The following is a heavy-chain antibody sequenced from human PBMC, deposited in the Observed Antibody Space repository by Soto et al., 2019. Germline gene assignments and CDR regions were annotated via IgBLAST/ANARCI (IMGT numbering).Heavy chain of an antibody. Sequence: QVQLVQSGAEVKKPASSVKVSCKACGGTFSSYAIRWVRQAPGQGLERMGEIIPIFGTANYAQKFQGRVTITADESTSTAYMELSSLRSEDTAVDYCARDRGPSSGCYPYWFDPWGQGTLVTVSS. J-gene: IGHJ5*02. D-gene: IGHD3-22*01. CDR2: IIPIFGTA. V-gene: IGHV1-69*12. CDR1: GGTFSSYA. CDR3: ARDRGPSSGCYPYWFDP.